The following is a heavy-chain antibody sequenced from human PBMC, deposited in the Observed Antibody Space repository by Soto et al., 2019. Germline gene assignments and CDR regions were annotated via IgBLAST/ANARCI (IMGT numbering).Heavy chain of an antibody. Sequence: SETLSLTCTVSGGSISSRTHHWGWIRQAPGRGLEWIGTISDSGNTYSNSSLRGRVTISVDPAKNQFSLRLTSVTAADTAVYYCARRDYIGSYQFDYWGRGALVTVSS. V-gene: IGHV4-39*01. CDR3: ARRDYIGSYQFDY. CDR2: ISDSGNT. CDR1: GGSISSRTHH. D-gene: IGHD3-10*01. J-gene: IGHJ4*02.